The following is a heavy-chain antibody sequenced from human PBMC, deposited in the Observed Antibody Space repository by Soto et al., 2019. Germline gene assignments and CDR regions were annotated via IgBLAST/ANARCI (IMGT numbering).Heavy chain of an antibody. J-gene: IGHJ4*02. Sequence: GGSLRLSCAASGFTFSSYWMSWVRQAPGKGLEWVANIKQDGSEKYYVDSVKGRFTISRDNAKNSLYLQMNSLRAADSAVYYCARAGQWLFGQYYFDYWGQGTLVTVSS. CDR3: ARAGQWLFGQYYFDY. CDR1: GFTFSSYW. V-gene: IGHV3-7*03. D-gene: IGHD6-19*01. CDR2: IKQDGSEK.